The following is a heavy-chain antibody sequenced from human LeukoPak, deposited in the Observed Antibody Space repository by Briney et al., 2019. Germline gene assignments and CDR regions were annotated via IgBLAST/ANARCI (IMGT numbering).Heavy chain of an antibody. J-gene: IGHJ4*02. D-gene: IGHD2-2*01. Sequence: PGGSLRLSCAASGFTFSSYGMHWVRQAPGKGLEWVAVISYDGSNKYYADSVKGRFTISRDNSKNTLYLQMNSLRAEDTAVYYCAKGSGYCSSTSCYSRTSQIDYWGQGTLVTVSS. CDR1: GFTFSSYG. CDR3: AKGSGYCSSTSCYSRTSQIDY. V-gene: IGHV3-30*18. CDR2: ISYDGSNK.